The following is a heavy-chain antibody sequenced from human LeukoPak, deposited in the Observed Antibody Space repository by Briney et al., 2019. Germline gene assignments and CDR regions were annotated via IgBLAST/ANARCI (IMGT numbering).Heavy chain of an antibody. D-gene: IGHD1-26*01. CDR2: IYRDGST. CDR3: AWSGTSYLFFDY. Sequence: GGSLRLSCAASGFTFSPNYMSWVRQAPGKGLEWVSVIYRDGSTYYPDSVKGRFTISRDNSKDTLYLQMNSLRAEDTAVYYCAWSGTSYLFFDYWGQGTLVTVSS. J-gene: IGHJ4*02. V-gene: IGHV3-53*01. CDR1: GFTFSPNY.